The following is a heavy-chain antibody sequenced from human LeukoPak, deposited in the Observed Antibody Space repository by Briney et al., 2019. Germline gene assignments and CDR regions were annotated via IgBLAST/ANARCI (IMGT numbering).Heavy chain of an antibody. CDR2: FGGSGTST. CDR1: GFTFSSYD. CDR3: AKGSSCDY. V-gene: IGHV3-23*01. Sequence: PSGGSLRLSCAASGFTFSSYDMTWVRQAPGKGLAWVSTFGGSGTSTYCADSVKGRFTISRDNSKNTLYLQMNGLRAEDTAVYYCAKGSSCDYWGQGTLVTVSS. D-gene: IGHD2-15*01. J-gene: IGHJ4*02.